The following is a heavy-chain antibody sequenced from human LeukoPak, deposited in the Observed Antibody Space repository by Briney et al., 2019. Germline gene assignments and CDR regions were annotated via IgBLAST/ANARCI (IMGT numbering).Heavy chain of an antibody. CDR2: IYYTGST. V-gene: IGHV4-38-2*02. Sequence: PSETLSLTCTVSGYSISSGYYWGWIRQPPGKGLEWIGSIYYTGSTFYNPSLKSRVTISVDTSKNQFSLKLSSLTAADTAAYYCARRDIVATINYWGQGTLVTVSS. CDR3: ARRDIVATINY. D-gene: IGHD5-12*01. CDR1: GYSISSGYY. J-gene: IGHJ4*02.